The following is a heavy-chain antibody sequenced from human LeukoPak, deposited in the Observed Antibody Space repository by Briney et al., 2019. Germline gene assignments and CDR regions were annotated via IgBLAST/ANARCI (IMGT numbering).Heavy chain of an antibody. Sequence: GGSLRLSCAASGFTFSSYAMSWVRQAPGKGLEWVSAIRGSGGSTYYADSVRGRFTISRDNSKNTLYLQMNSLRAEDTAVYYCAKDGGDGSSWSRGWFDPWGQGTLVTVSS. D-gene: IGHD6-13*01. V-gene: IGHV3-23*01. CDR1: GFTFSSYA. CDR3: AKDGGDGSSWSRGWFDP. J-gene: IGHJ5*02. CDR2: IRGSGGST.